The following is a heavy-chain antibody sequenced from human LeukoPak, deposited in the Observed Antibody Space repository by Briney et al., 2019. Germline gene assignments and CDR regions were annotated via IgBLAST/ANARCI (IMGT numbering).Heavy chain of an antibody. D-gene: IGHD2/OR15-2a*01. Sequence: PGGSLRLSCTASGFTFSSYAMSWVRQAPGKGLEWVSTISGSGGSTYYADSVKGRFTISRDNSKNTLYLQMNSLGAEDTAVYYCARGPWGTTWYFDYWGQGTLVTVSS. CDR2: ISGSGGST. CDR3: ARGPWGTTWYFDY. CDR1: GFTFSSYA. V-gene: IGHV3-23*01. J-gene: IGHJ4*02.